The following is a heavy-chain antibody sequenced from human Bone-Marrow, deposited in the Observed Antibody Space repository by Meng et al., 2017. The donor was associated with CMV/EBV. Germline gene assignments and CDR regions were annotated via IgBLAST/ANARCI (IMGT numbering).Heavy chain of an antibody. CDR1: GFTVSSNY. CDR2: IYSGGST. CDR3: ARSIVPAAADAFDI. J-gene: IGHJ3*02. D-gene: IGHD2-2*01. Sequence: GESLKISCAASGFTVSSNYMSWVRQAPGKGLEWVSVIYSGGSTYYADSVKGRFTISRDNSKNTLYLRMNSLRAEDTAVYYCARSIVPAAADAFDIWGQGTMVTVSS. V-gene: IGHV3-53*01.